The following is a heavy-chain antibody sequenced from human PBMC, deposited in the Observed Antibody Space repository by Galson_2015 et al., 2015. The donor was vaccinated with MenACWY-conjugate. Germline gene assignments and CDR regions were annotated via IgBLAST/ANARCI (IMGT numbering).Heavy chain of an antibody. V-gene: IGHV4-59*13. CDR1: GASMSNYS. D-gene: IGHD4-17*01. CDR2: IYHSGAT. CDR3: ARRATTGWFDP. J-gene: IGHJ5*02. Sequence: SETLSLTCTVSGASMSNYSWTWVRQSPEKGLEWIGHIYHSGATNYNPSLQSRVIISTDASKGQISLNLASVSAADTAVYYCARRATTGWFDPWGQGTLVTVSS.